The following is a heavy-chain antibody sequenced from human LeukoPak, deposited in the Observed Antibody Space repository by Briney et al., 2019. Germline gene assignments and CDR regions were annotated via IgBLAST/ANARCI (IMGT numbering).Heavy chain of an antibody. Sequence: GASVKVSCKASGGTFTSHAFSWVRQAPGQGPEWMGWISGYSGNTNYAQNLQGRVTITTDTSTSTAYMELRSLRSDDTAVYYCARDYGWELLPYYFDYWGQGTLVTVSS. V-gene: IGHV1-18*01. CDR3: ARDYGWELLPYYFDY. CDR2: ISGYSGNT. D-gene: IGHD1-26*01. CDR1: GGTFTSHA. J-gene: IGHJ4*02.